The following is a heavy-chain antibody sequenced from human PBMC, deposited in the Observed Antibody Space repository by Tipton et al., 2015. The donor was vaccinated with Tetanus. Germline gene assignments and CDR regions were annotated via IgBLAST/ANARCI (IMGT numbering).Heavy chain of an antibody. CDR3: AREAGYSYGSYYCGMDV. D-gene: IGHD5-18*01. V-gene: IGHV1-69*01. J-gene: IGHJ6*02. CDR1: GGTFSSYA. CDR2: IIPIFGTA. Sequence: QSGPEVKKPGSSVKVPCKASGGTFSSYAISWVRQAPGQGLEWMGGIIPIFGTANYAQKFQGRVTITADESTSTADMELSSLRSEDTSVYYCAREAGYSYGSYYCGMDVWGQGTTVTVSS.